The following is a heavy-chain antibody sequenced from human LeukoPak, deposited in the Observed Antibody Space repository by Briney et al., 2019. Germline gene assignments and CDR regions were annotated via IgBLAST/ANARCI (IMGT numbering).Heavy chain of an antibody. Sequence: GGSLRLSCAASGFTFNDYAMHWVRQAPGKGLEWVSLISWDSGNTYYADSVKGRFTISRDNSKNSLSLQMNSLRAEDTALYYCAKGPGAAAGKRYIQHWGQGTLVTVSS. J-gene: IGHJ1*01. CDR2: ISWDSGNT. D-gene: IGHD6-13*01. CDR1: GFTFNDYA. V-gene: IGHV3-43D*03. CDR3: AKGPGAAAGKRYIQH.